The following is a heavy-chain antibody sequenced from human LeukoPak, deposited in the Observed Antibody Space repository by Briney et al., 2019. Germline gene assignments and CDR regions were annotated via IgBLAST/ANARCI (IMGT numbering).Heavy chain of an antibody. Sequence: PGGSLRLSCAASGFTFSSYGMHWVRQAPDKGLEWVAFIRYDGSNKYYADSVQGRFTISRDTSKNTLYLQMNSLRAEDTAVYYCAKDYGRGYYSTAHFDYWGQGTLVTVSS. J-gene: IGHJ4*02. D-gene: IGHD3-22*01. CDR3: AKDYGRGYYSTAHFDY. CDR1: GFTFSSYG. CDR2: IRYDGSNK. V-gene: IGHV3-30*02.